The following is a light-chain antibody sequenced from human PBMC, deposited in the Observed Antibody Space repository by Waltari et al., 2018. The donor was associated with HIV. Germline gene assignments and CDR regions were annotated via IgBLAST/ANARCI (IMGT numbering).Light chain of an antibody. CDR3: CSYAGGYTLV. J-gene: IGLJ2*01. CDR1: SSDGGRYDY. Sequence: QSTLTQPRSVSGSPGQSVTISCTGTSSDGGRYDYVSWYQQHPGKAPKLIIYDVTTRPSVVPDRFSGSKSGNTASLTISGLQAGDESDFYCCSYAGGYTLVFGGGTKLTVL. V-gene: IGLV2-11*01. CDR2: DVT.